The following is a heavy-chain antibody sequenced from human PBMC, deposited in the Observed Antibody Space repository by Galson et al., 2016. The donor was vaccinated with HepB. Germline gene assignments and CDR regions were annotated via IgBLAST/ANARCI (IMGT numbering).Heavy chain of an antibody. CDR2: LSSSSSHI. Sequence: RLSCAASGFTFSNFTMNWVRQTPGKGLEWVSSLSSSSSHIYYADSVKGRFTISRDNAKNSLYLQMNGLRAEDTAGYYCAPLTSTSAAEYWGQGTLVTVSS. V-gene: IGHV3-21*01. CDR1: GFTFSNFT. CDR3: APLTSTSAAEY. D-gene: IGHD2-15*01. J-gene: IGHJ4*02.